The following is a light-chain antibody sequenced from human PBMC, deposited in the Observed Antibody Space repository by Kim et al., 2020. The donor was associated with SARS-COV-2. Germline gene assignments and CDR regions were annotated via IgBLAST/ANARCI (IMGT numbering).Light chain of an antibody. J-gene: IGLJ2*01. Sequence: SYELTHPPSMSVSPGQTASITCSGDKLGDRYACWYQQKPGQSPVLVIYQDTRRPSGIPERFSGSNSGNTATLTISGTQAMDEADYFCQAWDSSTSVVFGG. V-gene: IGLV3-1*01. CDR1: KLGDRY. CDR2: QDT. CDR3: QAWDSSTSVV.